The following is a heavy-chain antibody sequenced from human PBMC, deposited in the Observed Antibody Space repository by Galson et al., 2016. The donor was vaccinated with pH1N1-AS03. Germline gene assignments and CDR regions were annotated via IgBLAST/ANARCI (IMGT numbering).Heavy chain of an antibody. V-gene: IGHV3-9*01. J-gene: IGHJ4*02. Sequence: SLRLSCAATGFTFDYYAMHWIRQRPGKGLEWVSGIRWDGATGYADSVQGRLTISRDQAKTSLYLQMTSLKIEDTALYYCVRDMGTTTAASGFWGQGILVTVSS. CDR1: GFTFDYYA. CDR2: IRWDGAT. D-gene: IGHD6-13*01. CDR3: VRDMGTTTAASGF.